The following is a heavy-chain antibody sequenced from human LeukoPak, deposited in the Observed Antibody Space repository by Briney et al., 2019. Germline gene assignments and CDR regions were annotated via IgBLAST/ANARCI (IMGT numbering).Heavy chain of an antibody. J-gene: IGHJ5*02. V-gene: IGHV4-61*02. D-gene: IGHD6-19*01. Sequence: SQTLSLTCTVSGGSISSGSYYWNWIRQPAGKGLEWIGRIYTSGSTNYNPSLKSRVTISVDTSKNQFSLKLSSVTAADTAVYYCASSEYSSPLLLRPWGQGTLVTVSS. CDR2: IYTSGST. CDR3: ASSEYSSPLLLRP. CDR1: GGSISSGSYY.